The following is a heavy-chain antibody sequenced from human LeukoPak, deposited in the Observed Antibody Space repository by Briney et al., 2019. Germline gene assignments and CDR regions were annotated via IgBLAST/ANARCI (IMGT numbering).Heavy chain of an antibody. CDR3: ARDWFSGYGSGTGWFDP. Sequence: RPSQTLSLTCTVSGGSISSGGYYWSWIRQHPGKGLEWIGRIYSSGSTNYNPSLKSRVTMSVDTSKNHFSLKLSSVTAADTAVYYCARDWFSGYGSGTGWFDPWGQGTLVTVS. D-gene: IGHD3-10*01. V-gene: IGHV4-61*02. CDR2: IYSSGST. J-gene: IGHJ5*02. CDR1: GGSISSGGYY.